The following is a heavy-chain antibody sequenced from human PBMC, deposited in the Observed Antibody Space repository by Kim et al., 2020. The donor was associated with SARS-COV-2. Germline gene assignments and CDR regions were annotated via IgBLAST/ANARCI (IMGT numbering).Heavy chain of an antibody. CDR2: ITSSSSYI. CDR3: ARDGQLLKFNWFDP. CDR1: GFTFSSYS. Sequence: GGSLRLSCAASGFTFSSYSMNWVRQAPGKGLEWVSSITSSSSYIYYADSVKGRFTISRDNAKNALYLQMNRLRAEDTAVYYCARDGQLLKFNWFDPWGQG. D-gene: IGHD1-26*01. V-gene: IGHV3-21*01. J-gene: IGHJ5*02.